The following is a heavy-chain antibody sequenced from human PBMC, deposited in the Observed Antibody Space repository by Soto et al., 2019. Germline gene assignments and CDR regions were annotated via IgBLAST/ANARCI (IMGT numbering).Heavy chain of an antibody. J-gene: IGHJ6*02. V-gene: IGHV5-51*01. D-gene: IGHD1-1*01. CDR1: GYSFIDYW. CDR2: INPYDSDT. CDR3: TRQMIQPQMRYNMDV. Sequence: GESLKISGKGSGYSFIDYWIGWVRQVPGKGLEWMGIINPYDSDTRYSPSFQGQVTISADKSISTVYLQWSSLKASDTAMYFCTRQMIQPQMRYNMDVWGQGTTVTVSS.